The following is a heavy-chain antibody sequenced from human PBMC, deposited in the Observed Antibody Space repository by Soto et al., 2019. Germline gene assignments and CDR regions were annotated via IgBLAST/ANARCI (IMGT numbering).Heavy chain of an antibody. CDR3: AREPNYGGNAGYFDY. Sequence: QVQLQESGPGLVKPSGTLSLTCSVSGDSISSGNWWTWVRQPPGKGLEWIGEIYHSGTTNYSPSLKSRVTISVDKSKNQFSLKLTSVTAADTAVYYCAREPNYGGNAGYFDYWGQGTRVTVSP. V-gene: IGHV4-4*02. J-gene: IGHJ4*02. D-gene: IGHD4-17*01. CDR2: IYHSGTT. CDR1: GDSISSGNW.